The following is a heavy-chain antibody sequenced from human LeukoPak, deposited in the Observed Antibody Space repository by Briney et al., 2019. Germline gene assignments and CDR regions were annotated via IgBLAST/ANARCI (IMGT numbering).Heavy chain of an antibody. CDR2: IYSGGST. V-gene: IGHV3-66*01. CDR3: ARAHTAMVGYDY. Sequence: GGSLRLSCAASGFTVSSNYMSWVRQAPGKGLEWVSVIYSGGSTYYADSVKGRSTISRDNSKNTLYLQMGSLRAEDMAVYYCARAHTAMVGYDYWGQGTLVTVSS. J-gene: IGHJ4*02. D-gene: IGHD5-18*01. CDR1: GFTVSSNY.